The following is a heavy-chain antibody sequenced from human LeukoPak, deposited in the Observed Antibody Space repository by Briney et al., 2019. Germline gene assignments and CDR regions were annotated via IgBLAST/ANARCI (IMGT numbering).Heavy chain of an antibody. CDR2: IRYDGSNK. CDR3: AKAAHYDFWSGYDY. V-gene: IGHV3-30*02. J-gene: IGHJ4*02. CDR1: GFTFSNYA. D-gene: IGHD3-3*01. Sequence: PGGSLRLSCAASGFTFSNYAMNWVRQAPGKGLEWVTFIRYDGSNKYYTDSVKARFTISRDNSKNTLCLQMNSLRAEDTAVYYCAKAAHYDFWSGYDYWGQGTVVTVSS.